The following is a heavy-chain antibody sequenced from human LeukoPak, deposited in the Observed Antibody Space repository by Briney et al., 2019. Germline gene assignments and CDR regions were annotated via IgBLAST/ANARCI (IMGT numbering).Heavy chain of an antibody. CDR2: ISGSGGST. CDR1: GFTFSSYA. J-gene: IGHJ4*02. Sequence: GGSLRLSCAASGFTFSSYAMSWFRQAPGKGLEWVSAISGSGGSTYYADSVKGRFTISRDNSKNTLYLQMNSLRAEDTAVYYCAKDLGYCSGGSCYSGAYFDYWGQGTLVTVSS. V-gene: IGHV3-23*01. CDR3: AKDLGYCSGGSCYSGAYFDY. D-gene: IGHD2-15*01.